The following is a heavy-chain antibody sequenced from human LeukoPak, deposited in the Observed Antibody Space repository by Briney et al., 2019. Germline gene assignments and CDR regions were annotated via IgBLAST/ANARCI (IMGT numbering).Heavy chain of an antibody. CDR3: ARGPNTMVRGVVSHWYFDL. CDR1: GGSINSYY. D-gene: IGHD3-10*01. CDR2: IYYSGST. J-gene: IGHJ2*01. Sequence: PSETLSLTCTVSGGSINSYYWSWIRQPPGKGLEWIGYIYYSGSTNYNPSLKSRLAMSVDTSKDQVSLKLSSVTTADAAVYYCARGPNTMVRGVVSHWYFDLWGHGTLVSVSS. V-gene: IGHV4-59*01.